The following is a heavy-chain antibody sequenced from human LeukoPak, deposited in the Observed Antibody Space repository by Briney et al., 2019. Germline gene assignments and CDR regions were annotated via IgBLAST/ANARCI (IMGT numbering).Heavy chain of an antibody. CDR3: ARGPHLAGPFDN. CDR2: ISGSSGST. D-gene: IGHD1-1*01. Sequence: GRSLRLSCGASGFIFSAYAMTWVRQAPGRGLEWVSTISGSSGSTDYADSVRGRFTISRDDSKNTVYLQMNSLRVEDTALYSCARGPHLAGPFDNWGQGTQVSVSS. V-gene: IGHV3-23*01. J-gene: IGHJ4*02. CDR1: GFIFSAYA.